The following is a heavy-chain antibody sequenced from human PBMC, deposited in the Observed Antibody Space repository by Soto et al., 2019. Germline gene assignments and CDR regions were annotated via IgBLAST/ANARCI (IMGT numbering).Heavy chain of an antibody. V-gene: IGHV4-34*01. D-gene: IGHD3-3*01. CDR3: ARGTGIFGVVIMYYYYGMDV. J-gene: IGHJ6*02. Sequence: SETLSLTCAVYGGSFSGYYWSWIRQPPGKGLEWIGEINHSGSTNYNPSLKSRVTISVDTSKNQFSLKLSSVTAADTAVYYCARGTGIFGVVIMYYYYGMDVWGQGTTVTVS. CDR1: GGSFSGYY. CDR2: INHSGST.